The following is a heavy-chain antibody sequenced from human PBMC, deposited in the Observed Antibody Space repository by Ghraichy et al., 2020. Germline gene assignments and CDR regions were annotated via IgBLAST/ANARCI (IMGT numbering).Heavy chain of an antibody. Sequence: SETLSLTCAVYGGSFSGYYWSWFRQPPGKGLEWIGEINHSGSTNYNPSLKSRVTISVDTSKNQFSLKLSAVTAADTAGYYCARGSGYSYGGSYDYWGQGTLVTVSS. J-gene: IGHJ4*02. V-gene: IGHV4-34*01. CDR2: INHSGST. CDR1: GGSFSGYY. D-gene: IGHD5-18*01. CDR3: ARGSGYSYGGSYDY.